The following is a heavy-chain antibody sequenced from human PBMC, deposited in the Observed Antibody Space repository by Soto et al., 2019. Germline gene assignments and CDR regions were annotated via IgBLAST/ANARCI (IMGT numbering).Heavy chain of an antibody. CDR1: GFIFSIYD. J-gene: IGHJ4*02. CDR2: ISYDGSYK. D-gene: IGHD6-6*01. CDR3: AALEYSSSSGFDY. Sequence: GGSLNLSCAASGFIFSIYDMHWVRQAPGKGLEWVEVISYDGSYKYFTDSVKGRFTVSRDNSKNTLDLEMNSLRPEDTAVYFCAALEYSSSSGFDYWGQGSLVTVSS. V-gene: IGHV3-30*03.